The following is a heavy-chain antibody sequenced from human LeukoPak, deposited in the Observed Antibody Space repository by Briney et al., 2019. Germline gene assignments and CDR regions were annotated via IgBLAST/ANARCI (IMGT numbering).Heavy chain of an antibody. V-gene: IGHV3-23*01. Sequence: PGGSLRLSCTASGFTFSNCAMNWVRQAPGKGLELVSTISGSGDNTLYADSVKGRFTISRDNAKNSLYLQMNSLRDEDTAVYYCARMGELYYYDSSGLFDYWGQGTLVTVSS. D-gene: IGHD3-22*01. J-gene: IGHJ4*02. CDR2: ISGSGDNT. CDR3: ARMGELYYYDSSGLFDY. CDR1: GFTFSNCA.